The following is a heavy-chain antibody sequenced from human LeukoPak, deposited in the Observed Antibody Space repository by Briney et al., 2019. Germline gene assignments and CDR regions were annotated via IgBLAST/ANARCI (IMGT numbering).Heavy chain of an antibody. CDR2: ISYDGSNK. CDR1: GFTFSSYA. Sequence: GRSLRLSCAASGFTFSSYAMHWVRQAPGKGLEWVAAISYDGSNKKYADSVKGRFTISRDNSKNMLYLQMNSLRAEDRTVYYCARGVRIAVAGYIDYWGQGTLVTVSS. D-gene: IGHD6-19*01. CDR3: ARGVRIAVAGYIDY. J-gene: IGHJ4*02. V-gene: IGHV3-30*04.